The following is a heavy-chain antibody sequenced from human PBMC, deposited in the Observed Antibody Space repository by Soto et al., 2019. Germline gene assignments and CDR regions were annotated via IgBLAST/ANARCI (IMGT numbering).Heavy chain of an antibody. Sequence: EVQLVESGGGLVQPGGSLRLSCAASGFTFSDHYMDWVRQAPGKGLEWVGRTRNKANSYTTEYAASVKGRFTISRDDSQNSLPLQLNSLKTEDTAVYYCARGLGDYDGPEGYYGTDVWRQGTTLTVSS. V-gene: IGHV3-72*01. CDR3: ARGLGDYDGPEGYYGTDV. J-gene: IGHJ6*02. D-gene: IGHD4-17*01. CDR1: GFTFSDHY. CDR2: TRNKANSYTT.